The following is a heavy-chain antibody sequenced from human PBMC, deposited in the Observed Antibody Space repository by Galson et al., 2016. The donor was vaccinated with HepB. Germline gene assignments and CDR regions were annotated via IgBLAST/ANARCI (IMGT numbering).Heavy chain of an antibody. D-gene: IGHD4-17*01. CDR2: INTDGTAI. CDR3: TPLRIHWHPDY. CDR1: GFTLSSDW. Sequence: SLRLSCAVSGFTLSSDWMHWVRQTPGEGPVWVSGINTDGTAIGYADSVRGRFTISRDNAKNTVYLQMNSLRAEDTAVYYCTPLRIHWHPDYWGRGTLVTVSS. J-gene: IGHJ4*02. V-gene: IGHV3-74*01.